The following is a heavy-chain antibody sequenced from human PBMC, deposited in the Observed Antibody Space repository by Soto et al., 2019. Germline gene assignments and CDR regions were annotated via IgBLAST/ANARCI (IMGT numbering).Heavy chain of an antibody. CDR1: GFTFSIYA. CDR3: AMSAGYGGAFDV. J-gene: IGHJ3*01. Sequence: EKQLVESGGALVQPGGSLRLSCVASGFTFSIYALTWVRQAPGKGLEWVSLITNNGDTTFFGDSVKGRFTISRDNSKNTLYLKLENLRAEDTAVYYCAMSAGYGGAFDVWGQGTVVTVSS. V-gene: IGHV3-23*04. D-gene: IGHD1-1*01. CDR2: ITNNGDTT.